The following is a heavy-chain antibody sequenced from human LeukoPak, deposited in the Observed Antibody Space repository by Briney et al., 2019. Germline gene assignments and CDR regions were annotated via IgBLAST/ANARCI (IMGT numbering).Heavy chain of an antibody. V-gene: IGHV3-21*01. CDR3: VRELSGSGNVYYFDH. J-gene: IGHJ4*02. D-gene: IGHD6-19*01. CDR2: ITTTSSYI. Sequence: GGSLRLSCAASGFTFSSYSFNWVRQAPGKGLEWVSSITTTSSYIWYADSVKGRFTISRDNAQNSLYLQMNSLRVEETAVYYCVRELSGSGNVYYFDHWGQGTLVTVSS. CDR1: GFTFSSYS.